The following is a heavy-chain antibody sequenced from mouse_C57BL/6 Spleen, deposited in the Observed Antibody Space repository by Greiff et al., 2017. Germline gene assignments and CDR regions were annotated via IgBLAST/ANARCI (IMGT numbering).Heavy chain of an antibody. Sequence: VQLQQPGAELVKPGASVQMSCKASGYTFTSYWLTWVKQRPGQGLEWIGDIYPGSGSTNYNEQFKSKATLTVDTSSSTAYMQLSSLNSEDSAVYYCARNDYDEGGYAMGYWGQGTSVTVSS. CDR2: IYPGSGST. CDR1: GYTFTSYW. V-gene: IGHV1-55*01. CDR3: ARNDYDEGGYAMGY. D-gene: IGHD2-4*01. J-gene: IGHJ4*01.